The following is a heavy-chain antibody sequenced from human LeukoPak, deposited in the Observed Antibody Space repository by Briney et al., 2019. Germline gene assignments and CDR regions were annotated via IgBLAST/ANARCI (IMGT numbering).Heavy chain of an antibody. CDR3: AKVDGYNSGWYDS. Sequence: GGSLRLSCAASGFTFDDYGMHWVRQPPGNGLEWVSGISWNSGNIGYADSVKGRFTISRDNAKNSLYLQMDILKPEDTAFYYCAKVDGYNSGWYDSWGQGTLVTVSS. J-gene: IGHJ5*01. CDR1: GFTFDDYG. V-gene: IGHV3-9*01. CDR2: ISWNSGNI. D-gene: IGHD6-19*01.